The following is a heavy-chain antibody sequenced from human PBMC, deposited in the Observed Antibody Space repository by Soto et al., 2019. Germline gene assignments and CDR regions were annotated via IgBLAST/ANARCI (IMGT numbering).Heavy chain of an antibody. V-gene: IGHV3-23*01. Sequence: DVQLLESGGGLVQPGGSLRLSCAASGFPFSRYAVTWVRQAPGKGLEWVSIINGDGDSTFYADSVKGRFTISRDNSKNTLYLQMNSLRAEDTAIHYCARPVDYWGQGTLVTVSS. J-gene: IGHJ4*02. CDR1: GFPFSRYA. CDR3: ARPVDY. CDR2: INGDGDST.